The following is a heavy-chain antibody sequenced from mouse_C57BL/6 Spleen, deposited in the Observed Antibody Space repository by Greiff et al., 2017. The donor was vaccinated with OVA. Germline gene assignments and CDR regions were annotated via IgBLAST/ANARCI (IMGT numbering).Heavy chain of an antibody. CDR2: IYPGDGDT. CDR3: AANWEWYFDV. V-gene: IGHV1-82*01. J-gene: IGHJ1*03. CDR1: GYAFSSSW. Sequence: VQLQESGPELVKPGASVKISCKASGYAFSSSWMNWVKQRPGTGLEWIGRIYPGDGDTNYNGKFKGKATLTADKSSSTAYMQLSSLTSEDSAVYFCAANWEWYFDVWGTGTTVTVSS. D-gene: IGHD4-1*01.